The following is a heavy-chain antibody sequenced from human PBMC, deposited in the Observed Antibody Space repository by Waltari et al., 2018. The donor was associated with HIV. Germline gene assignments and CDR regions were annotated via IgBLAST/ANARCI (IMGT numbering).Heavy chain of an antibody. CDR1: GFIFSTYD. J-gene: IGHJ5*01. CDR3: VRGGSNWSTQQFDP. CDR2: IGVAGGT. D-gene: IGHD6-13*01. V-gene: IGHV3-13*01. Sequence: EVQLVESGGGLVQPGGSLRLSGAGSGFIFSTYDFLWMRQPTGKGLEWVSAIGVAGGTYYSDSVKGRFTISRENAVNSVYLQMHSLTVGDTAVYYCVRGGSNWSTQQFDPWGQGALVTVSS.